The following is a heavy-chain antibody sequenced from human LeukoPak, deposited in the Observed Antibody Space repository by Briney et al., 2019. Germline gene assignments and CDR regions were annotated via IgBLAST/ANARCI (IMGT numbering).Heavy chain of an antibody. CDR2: IYTSGST. J-gene: IGHJ4*02. Sequence: PSETLSLTCTVSGGSISSYYWSWIRQPAGKGLEWIGRIYTSGSTNYNPSLKSRVTMSVDTSKNQFSLKLSSVTAADTAVYYSARDNIGQWLPKHYFDYWGQGTLVNVSS. CDR1: GGSISSYY. V-gene: IGHV4-4*07. D-gene: IGHD6-19*01. CDR3: ARDNIGQWLPKHYFDY.